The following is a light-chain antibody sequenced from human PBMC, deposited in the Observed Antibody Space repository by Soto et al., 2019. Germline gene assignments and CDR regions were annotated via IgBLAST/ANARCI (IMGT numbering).Light chain of an antibody. V-gene: IGKV1-5*03. Sequence: DIQMTQSPSTLSASVGDRVTITCRASQSISNWLAWYQQRPGEAPKLLIYKASSLEGGVPSRFSGSGSGTEFTLTISSLQPDDFATYYCQQYNTYSRTFGRGTKVEIK. CDR3: QQYNTYSRT. CDR2: KAS. CDR1: QSISNW. J-gene: IGKJ1*01.